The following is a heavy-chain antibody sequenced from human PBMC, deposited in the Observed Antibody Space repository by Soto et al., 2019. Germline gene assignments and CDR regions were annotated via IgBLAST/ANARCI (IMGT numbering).Heavy chain of an antibody. J-gene: IGHJ5*02. CDR3: AXVPGRRGYSYVPPWFDP. V-gene: IGHV1-18*04. D-gene: IGHD5-18*01. CDR1: GYTFTSYG. Sequence: ASVKVSCKASGYTFTSYGISWVRQAPGQGLEWMGWISAYNGNTNYAQKLQGRVTMTTDTSTSTAYMELRSLRSDDTAVYYCAXVPGRRGYSYVPPWFDPWGQGTLVTVSS. CDR2: ISAYNGNT.